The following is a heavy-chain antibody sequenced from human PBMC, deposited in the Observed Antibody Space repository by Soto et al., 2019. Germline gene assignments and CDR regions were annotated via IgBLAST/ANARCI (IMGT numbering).Heavy chain of an antibody. V-gene: IGHV3-23*01. CDR3: AKGKTSGWYYFDY. CDR2: ISANGRDT. CDR1: GFTFSNYA. Sequence: SLRLSCVASGFTFSNYAMSWVRQAPGKGLEWVSGISANGRDTYYADSVKDRFTISRDSFKNTLYLQMNSLRAEDTGTYYCAKGKTSGWYYFDYWGQGALVTV. J-gene: IGHJ4*02. D-gene: IGHD6-19*01.